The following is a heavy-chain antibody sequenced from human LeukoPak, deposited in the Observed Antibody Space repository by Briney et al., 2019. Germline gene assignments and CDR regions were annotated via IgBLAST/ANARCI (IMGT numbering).Heavy chain of an antibody. CDR2: ISGSGSST. CDR3: AKDKGWGYSAYDCYGMDV. V-gene: IGHV3-23*01. Sequence: GGSLRLSCAASGFSFNNYAMVWVRQTPGKGLEWVSAISGSGSSTYYADSVKGRFTISRDNSKNTLYLQMNSLRAEDTAVYYCAKDKGWGYSAYDCYGMDVWGQGTTVTVSS. J-gene: IGHJ6*02. CDR1: GFSFNNYA. D-gene: IGHD1-26*01.